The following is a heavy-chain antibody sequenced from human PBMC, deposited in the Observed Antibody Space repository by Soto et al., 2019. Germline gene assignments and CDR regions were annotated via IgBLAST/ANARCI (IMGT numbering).Heavy chain of an antibody. CDR3: AKDGGSYSDY. V-gene: IGHV3-30*18. CDR1: GFTFSSYG. Sequence: QVQLVEYGGGVVQPGRSLRLSCAASGFTFSSYGMHWVRQAPGKGLEWVAVISYDGSNKYYADSVKGRFTISRDNSKNTLYLQMNSLRAEDTAVYYCAKDGGSYSDYWGQGTLVTVSS. J-gene: IGHJ4*02. D-gene: IGHD1-26*01. CDR2: ISYDGSNK.